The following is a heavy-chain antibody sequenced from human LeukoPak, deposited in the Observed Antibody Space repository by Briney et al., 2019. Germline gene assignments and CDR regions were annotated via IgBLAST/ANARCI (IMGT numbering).Heavy chain of an antibody. J-gene: IGHJ5*02. D-gene: IGHD6-13*01. Sequence: GASVKVSCKASGYTFTGYYIHWVRQAPGQGLEWMGWINPNSGGTNHVQKFQGRVTMTRDTSISTAYMELSRLRSDDTAVYYCARASTYSSRMNWFDPWGQGTLVTVSS. V-gene: IGHV1-2*02. CDR3: ARASTYSSRMNWFDP. CDR1: GYTFTGYY. CDR2: INPNSGGT.